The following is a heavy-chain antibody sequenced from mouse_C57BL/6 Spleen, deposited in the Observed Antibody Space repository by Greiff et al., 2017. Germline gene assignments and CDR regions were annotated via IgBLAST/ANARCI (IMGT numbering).Heavy chain of an antibody. CDR2: INYDGSST. J-gene: IGHJ2*01. Sequence: EVKLMESEGGLVQPGSSMKLSCTASGFTFSDYYMAWVRQVPEKGLEWVANINYDGSSTYYLDSLKSRFIISRDNAKNILYLQISRLKSEDTATYYGARTGTRGFDYWGQGTTLTVSS. CDR3: ARTGTRGFDY. CDR1: GFTFSDYY. D-gene: IGHD4-1*01. V-gene: IGHV5-16*01.